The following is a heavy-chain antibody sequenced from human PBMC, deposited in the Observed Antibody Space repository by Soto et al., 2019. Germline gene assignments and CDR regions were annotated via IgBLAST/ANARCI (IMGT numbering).Heavy chain of an antibody. CDR3: ARDRRSTSGYYYYMDV. V-gene: IGHV1-18*01. Sequence: ASVKVSCKASVYTFTSYGISWVRQAPGQGLEWMGWISAYNGNTNYAQKLQGRVTMTTDTSTSTAYMELRSLRSDDTAVYYCARDRRSTSGYYYYMDVWGKGTTVTVSS. D-gene: IGHD2-2*01. CDR1: VYTFTSYG. J-gene: IGHJ6*03. CDR2: ISAYNGNT.